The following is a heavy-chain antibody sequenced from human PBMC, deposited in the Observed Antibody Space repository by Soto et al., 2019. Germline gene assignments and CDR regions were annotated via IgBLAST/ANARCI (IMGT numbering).Heavy chain of an antibody. CDR1: GGSLSNYY. V-gene: IGHV4-59*08. CDR3: ARFPDYGAYVAP. D-gene: IGHD4-17*01. Sequence: QVQLQESGPGLVKPSETLSLTCILSGGSLSNYYWSWVRQTPGKGLEWIGYIYYSGSTTYKHNPSLESRVTISGDTYKNQFSLTLRSVTASDTAIYYCARFPDYGAYVAPWGQGTLVTVSS. J-gene: IGHJ5*02. CDR2: IYYSGST.